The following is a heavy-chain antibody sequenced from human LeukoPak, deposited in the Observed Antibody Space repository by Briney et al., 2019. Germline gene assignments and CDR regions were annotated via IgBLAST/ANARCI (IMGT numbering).Heavy chain of an antibody. D-gene: IGHD3-3*01. Sequence: GGSLRLSCAASGFTFSGSAMHWVRQASGKGLEWVGRIRSKANSYATAYAASVKGRFTISRDDSKNTAYLQMNSLKTEDTAVYYCTRPLYDFWSGYSRYYYYYMDVWGKGTTVTVSS. CDR1: GFTFSGSA. V-gene: IGHV3-73*01. CDR2: IRSKANSYAT. J-gene: IGHJ6*03. CDR3: TRPLYDFWSGYSRYYYYYMDV.